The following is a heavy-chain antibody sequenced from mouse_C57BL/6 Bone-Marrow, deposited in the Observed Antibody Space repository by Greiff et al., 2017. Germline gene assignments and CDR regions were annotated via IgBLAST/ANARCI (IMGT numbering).Heavy chain of an antibody. V-gene: IGHV1-50*01. J-gene: IGHJ1*03. CDR1: GYTFTSYW. CDR2: IDPSDSYT. D-gene: IGHD1-1*01. Sequence: VQLQQPGAELVKPGASVKLSCKASGYTFTSYWMQWVKQRPGQGLEWIGEIDPSDSYTNYNQKFKGKATLTVDTSSSTAYMQRSSLTSEDSAVYYWARHYGSSSYWYFDVWGTGTTVTVSS. CDR3: ARHYGSSSYWYFDV.